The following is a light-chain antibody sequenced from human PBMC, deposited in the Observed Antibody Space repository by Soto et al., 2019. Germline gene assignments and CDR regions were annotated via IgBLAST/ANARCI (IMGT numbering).Light chain of an antibody. J-gene: IGKJ1*01. V-gene: IGKV1-5*01. Sequence: EIQMTQSPSTLSASVGDRIPMSWRASQSLSGWLAWYQQTPGKAPKLLISDAFRLESGVPSRFRGSGSGTEFSLTISSLQPGDSATFYCQQYASYPWTFGRRTKV. CDR2: DAF. CDR3: QQYASYPWT. CDR1: QSLSGW.